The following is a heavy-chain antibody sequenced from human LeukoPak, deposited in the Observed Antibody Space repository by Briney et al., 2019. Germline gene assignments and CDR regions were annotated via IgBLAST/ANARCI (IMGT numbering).Heavy chain of an antibody. V-gene: IGHV3-23*01. CDR2: ISNSGGST. CDR3: AKVAEREQWLLSRLNDY. J-gene: IGHJ4*02. CDR1: GFTFSRYA. D-gene: IGHD6-19*01. Sequence: QSGGSLRLSCAASGFTFSRYAMSWVRQAPGKGLEWVSAISNSGGSTYYADSVKGRFTISRDNSKNTLYLQMNSLRAEDTAVYYCAKVAEREQWLLSRLNDYWGQGTLVTVSS.